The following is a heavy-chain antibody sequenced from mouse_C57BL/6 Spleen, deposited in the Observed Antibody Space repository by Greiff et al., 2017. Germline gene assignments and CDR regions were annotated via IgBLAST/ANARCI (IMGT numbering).Heavy chain of an antibody. CDR1: GYTFTSYW. Sequence: VQLQQPGAELVKPGASVKMSCKASGYTFTSYWITWVKQRPGQGLEWIGDIYPGSGSTNYNEKFKSNATLTVDTSSSTAYMQLSSLTSEDSAVYYCARVNYYGSSYCWYFDVWGTGTTVTVSS. D-gene: IGHD1-1*01. CDR2: IYPGSGST. CDR3: ARVNYYGSSYCWYFDV. J-gene: IGHJ1*03. V-gene: IGHV1-55*01.